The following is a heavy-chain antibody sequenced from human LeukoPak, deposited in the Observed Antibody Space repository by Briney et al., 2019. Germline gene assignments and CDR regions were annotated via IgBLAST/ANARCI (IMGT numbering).Heavy chain of an antibody. Sequence: SETLSLTCTVSGGSISSSTYYWGWIRQPPGKGPEWIGSIYYSGSTYYNPSLKSRVTISVDTSKNQFSLKLSSVTAADTAVYYCARTGYLGIDYWGQGTLVTVSS. CDR3: ARTGYLGIDY. V-gene: IGHV4-39*01. D-gene: IGHD1-26*01. J-gene: IGHJ4*02. CDR1: GGSISSSTYY. CDR2: IYYSGST.